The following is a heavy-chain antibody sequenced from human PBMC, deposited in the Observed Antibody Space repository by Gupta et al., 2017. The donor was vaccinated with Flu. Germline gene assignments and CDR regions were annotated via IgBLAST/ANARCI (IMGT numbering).Heavy chain of an antibody. V-gene: IGHV3-30*18. D-gene: IGHD1-7*01. Sequence: QAQLEESGGGVVQPGKSLTLSCAAFGFVFGSYGMNWVRQAPGKGLEWVAMISYDGGKTSYADSVKGRFTVSRENSRDTLSLQMDRLTDDDTAVYYCAKTGTTGYFYMDVWGTGTTVIVSS. CDR3: AKTGTTGYFYMDV. CDR1: GFVFGSYG. J-gene: IGHJ6*03. CDR2: ISYDGGKT.